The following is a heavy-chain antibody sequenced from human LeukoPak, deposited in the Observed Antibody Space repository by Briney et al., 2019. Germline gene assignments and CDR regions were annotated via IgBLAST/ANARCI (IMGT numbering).Heavy chain of an antibody. Sequence: GGSLRLSCAVSGFTVSSNHMSWVRQAPGKGLEWVANIKQDGSEKYYVDSVKGRFTISRDNAKNSLYLQMNSLRAEDTAVYYCARDLAFRPPTTYYYGSGNDYWGQGTLVTVSS. D-gene: IGHD3-10*01. CDR3: ARDLAFRPPTTYYYGSGNDY. J-gene: IGHJ4*02. CDR2: IKQDGSEK. V-gene: IGHV3-7*01. CDR1: GFTVSSNH.